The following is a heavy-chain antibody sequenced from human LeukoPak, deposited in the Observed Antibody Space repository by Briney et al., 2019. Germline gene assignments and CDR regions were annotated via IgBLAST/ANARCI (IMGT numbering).Heavy chain of an antibody. Sequence: SETLSLTCAVYGGSFSGYYWSWIRQPPGKGLEWIGEINHSGSTNYNPSLKSRVTISVDTPKNQFSLKLSSVTAADTAVYYCARGLPEGAARPYWFDPWGQGTLVTVSS. J-gene: IGHJ5*02. CDR1: GGSFSGYY. V-gene: IGHV4-34*01. CDR2: INHSGST. CDR3: ARGLPEGAARPYWFDP. D-gene: IGHD6-6*01.